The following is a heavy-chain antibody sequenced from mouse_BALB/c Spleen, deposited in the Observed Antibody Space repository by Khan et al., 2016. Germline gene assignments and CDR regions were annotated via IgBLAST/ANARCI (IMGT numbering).Heavy chain of an antibody. CDR1: GFTFSGCW. J-gene: IGHJ1*01. Sequence: EVQLLETGGGLVQPGGSRGLSCEGSGFTFSGCWMSWVRQTPGKTLEWIGDINSDGSAINYAPPIKDRFTIFRDNDKSTLYLQMSNVRSEDTATYFCMRYDGYYWYFDVWGAGTTVTVSS. CDR3: MRYDGYYWYFDV. V-gene: IGHV11-2*02. D-gene: IGHD2-3*01. CDR2: INSDGSAI.